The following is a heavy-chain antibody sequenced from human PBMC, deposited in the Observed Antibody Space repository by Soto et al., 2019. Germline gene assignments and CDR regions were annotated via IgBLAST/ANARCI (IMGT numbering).Heavy chain of an antibody. D-gene: IGHD1-26*01. Sequence: QVHLVESGGGVVQPGRSLRLSCAASGFSFSTYGMHWVRQAPGKGLEWVAFISNDGSNKYYADSVKGRFTISRDNSKNTLYLQMNSLRAADTAVYYGARGFGNYWEFDYWGQGSLVTVSS. V-gene: IGHV3-30*03. J-gene: IGHJ4*02. CDR2: ISNDGSNK. CDR1: GFSFSTYG. CDR3: ARGFGNYWEFDY.